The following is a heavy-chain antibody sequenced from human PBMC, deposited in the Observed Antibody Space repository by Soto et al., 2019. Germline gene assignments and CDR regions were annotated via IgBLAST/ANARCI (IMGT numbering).Heavy chain of an antibody. CDR1: GFTFSSYA. Sequence: PGGSLRLSCAASGFTFSSYAMSWVRQAPGKGLEWASVISGSGGSTFHADSVKGRFTISRDNSKNTLYLQMNSLRAEDTAVYHCAKGGPHDSSGYYSFYYSAMDVWGQGTTVTVSS. CDR2: ISGSGGST. CDR3: AKGGPHDSSGYYSFYYSAMDV. V-gene: IGHV3-23*01. D-gene: IGHD3-22*01. J-gene: IGHJ6*02.